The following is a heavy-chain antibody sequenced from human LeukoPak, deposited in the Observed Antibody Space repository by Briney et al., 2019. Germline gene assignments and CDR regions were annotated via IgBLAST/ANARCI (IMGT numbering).Heavy chain of an antibody. V-gene: IGHV1-69*04. CDR3: ARTTQRLRGGYSYYGMDA. CDR2: IIPIFGIA. D-gene: IGHD1-14*01. J-gene: IGHJ6*04. Sequence: SVKVSCKASGGTFSSYAISWVRQAPGQGLEWMGRIIPIFGIANYAQEFQGRVTITADKSTSTAYMELSSLRSEDTAVYYCARTTQRLRGGYSYYGMDAGAKGPTVTVS. CDR1: GGTFSSYA.